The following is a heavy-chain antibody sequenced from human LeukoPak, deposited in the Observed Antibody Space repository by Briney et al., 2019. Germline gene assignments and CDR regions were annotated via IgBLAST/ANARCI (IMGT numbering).Heavy chain of an antibody. J-gene: IGHJ4*02. CDR1: GLSISRGHF. Sequence: SETLSLTCSVSGLSISRGHFLAWIRQTPGKGLDWIWSIGNLHRGGHGAAYYNPSLKSRVSLSVATSKNEFSLRLTSVTAADTAVYYCARWSYSSSSVDYWGQGTLVTVSS. V-gene: IGHV4-38-2*01. D-gene: IGHD6-6*01. CDR2: IGNLHRGGHGAA. CDR3: ARWSYSSSSVDY.